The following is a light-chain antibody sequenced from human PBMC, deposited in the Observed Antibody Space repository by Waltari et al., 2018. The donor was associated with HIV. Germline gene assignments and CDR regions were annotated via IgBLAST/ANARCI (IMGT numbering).Light chain of an antibody. J-gene: IGLJ3*02. CDR2: EGT. Sequence: QSALTQPASVSGSPGQSISISCTGTSSDVGSCKFVSWYQQHQGKAPKLLGYEGTKRPSGVSKRFSASKSGNTASLTISGLQAEDEADYYGCSCATPKTRVFGGGTKLTVL. V-gene: IGLV2-23*01. CDR3: CSCATPKTRV. CDR1: SSDVGSCKF.